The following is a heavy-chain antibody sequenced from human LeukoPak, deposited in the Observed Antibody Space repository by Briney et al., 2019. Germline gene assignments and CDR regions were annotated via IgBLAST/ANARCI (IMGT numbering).Heavy chain of an antibody. V-gene: IGHV3-23*01. D-gene: IGHD5-18*01. CDR3: EKDGRSDGYSWGYLDY. J-gene: IGHJ4*02. CDR2: ISGSGGNT. Sequence: GGSLRLSCTASGFTFGNYAMSWVRQAPGKGLEWVSAISGSGGNTYYADSVKGRFTIPRDNSKNTLYLQMNSLRAEDTAVYYCEKDGRSDGYSWGYLDYWGQGTLVTVSS. CDR1: GFTFGNYA.